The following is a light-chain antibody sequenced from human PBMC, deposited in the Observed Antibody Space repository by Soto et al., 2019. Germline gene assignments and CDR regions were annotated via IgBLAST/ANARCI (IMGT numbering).Light chain of an antibody. CDR3: SSYGGNNKLV. Sequence: QSVLTQPPSASGSPGQSVTISCTGSSSDVGYYNYVSWYQHHPGKAPRLMIYEVRRQPSGVTDRFSGSRSGNTASLTVSGLQHEDEADYCCSSYGGNNKLVFGGGTKLTVL. J-gene: IGLJ2*01. CDR2: EVR. V-gene: IGLV2-8*01. CDR1: SSDVGYYNY.